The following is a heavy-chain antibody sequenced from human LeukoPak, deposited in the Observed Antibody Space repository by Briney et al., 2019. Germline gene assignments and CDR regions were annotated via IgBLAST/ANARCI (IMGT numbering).Heavy chain of an antibody. CDR1: GFTFSSYA. CDR2: ISAGGGGS. V-gene: IGHV3-23*01. D-gene: IGHD3-10*01. Sequence: GGSLRLSCTASGFTFSSYAMSWVRQAPGKGLEWVSSISAGGGGSYYADSVQGRFTISRDTSKNTLYLQMNSLRAEDTAVYYCAKGGRMVRGVIVTNYYFDYWGQGTLVTVSS. J-gene: IGHJ4*02. CDR3: AKGGRMVRGVIVTNYYFDY.